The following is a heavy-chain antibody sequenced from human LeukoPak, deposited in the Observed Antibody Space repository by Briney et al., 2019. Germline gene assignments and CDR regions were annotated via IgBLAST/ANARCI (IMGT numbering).Heavy chain of an antibody. Sequence: PSETLSLTCTVSGDSISSSSYYWGWIRQPPGKGLEWIGSIYYSGSTYYNPSLKSRVTISVDTSKNQFSLKLSSVTAADTAVYYCARPMYYYGSGSFDYWGQGTLVTVSS. CDR2: IYYSGST. D-gene: IGHD3-10*01. CDR3: ARPMYYYGSGSFDY. V-gene: IGHV4-39*01. CDR1: GDSISSSSYY. J-gene: IGHJ4*02.